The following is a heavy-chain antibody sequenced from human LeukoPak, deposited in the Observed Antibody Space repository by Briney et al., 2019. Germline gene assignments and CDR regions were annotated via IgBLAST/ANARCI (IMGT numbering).Heavy chain of an antibody. Sequence: ASVKVSCKASGGTFSSYAISWVRQAPGPGLEWMGRIISILGIANYAQKFQGRVTITADKSTSTAYMELSSLRSEDTAVYYCARDPSSDAFDIWGQGTMVTVSS. CDR1: GGTFSSYA. J-gene: IGHJ3*02. CDR3: ARDPSSDAFDI. V-gene: IGHV1-69*04. CDR2: IISILGIA.